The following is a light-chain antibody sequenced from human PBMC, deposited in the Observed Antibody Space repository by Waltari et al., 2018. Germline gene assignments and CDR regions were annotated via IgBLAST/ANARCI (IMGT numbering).Light chain of an antibody. V-gene: IGKV1-13*02. CDR2: YAS. CDR3: QQYNSAPYS. J-gene: IGKJ2*03. Sequence: IQLPQCQSSMSASVGDAVTITCRASQGISSYLAWYQQKPGKAPKPLIYYASNLESGVPSRFSGSGSGTEFTLTISSLQPEDFATYYCQQYNSAPYSFGQGTKVEIK. CDR1: QGISSY.